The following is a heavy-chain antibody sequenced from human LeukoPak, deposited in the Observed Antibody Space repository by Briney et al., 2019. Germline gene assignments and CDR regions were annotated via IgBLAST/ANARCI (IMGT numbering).Heavy chain of an antibody. CDR1: GGSVSSDSYY. Sequence: SETLSLTCTVSGGSVSSDSYYWSWIQQPPGKGLECIGYIYYSGSANYNPSLRSRVTTSVDTSKNQFSLKLSSVTTADTAVYYCARVSSSWPYYFDYWGQGTLVTVSS. D-gene: IGHD6-13*01. CDR2: IYYSGSA. J-gene: IGHJ4*02. CDR3: ARVSSSWPYYFDY. V-gene: IGHV4-61*01.